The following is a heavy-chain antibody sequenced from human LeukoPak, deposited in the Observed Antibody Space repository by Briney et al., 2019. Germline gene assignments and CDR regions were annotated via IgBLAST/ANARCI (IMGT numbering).Heavy chain of an antibody. D-gene: IGHD3-10*01. V-gene: IGHV4-59*08. CDR2: IYYSGST. Sequence: PSETQSLTCTVSGGSISSDYWSWIRQPPGKGLEYIGYIYYSGSTSYNPSLKSRVTISLDTSKNQFSLKLSSVTAADTAVYYCARGDLGAFDIWGQGTMVTVSS. CDR3: ARGDLGAFDI. J-gene: IGHJ3*02. CDR1: GGSISSDY.